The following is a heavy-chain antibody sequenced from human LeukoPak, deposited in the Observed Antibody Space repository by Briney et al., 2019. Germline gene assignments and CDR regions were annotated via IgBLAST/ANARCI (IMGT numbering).Heavy chain of an antibody. Sequence: GGSLRLSCAASGFPFDDYGMNRVRQVPGKGLEWVSGINWNGGSTGYADSVKGRFTISRDNAKNSLYLQMNSLRAEDTAVYYCARDARARIAAAGTADYWGQGTLVTVSS. D-gene: IGHD6-13*01. CDR2: INWNGGST. CDR1: GFPFDDYG. CDR3: ARDARARIAAAGTADY. V-gene: IGHV3-20*04. J-gene: IGHJ4*02.